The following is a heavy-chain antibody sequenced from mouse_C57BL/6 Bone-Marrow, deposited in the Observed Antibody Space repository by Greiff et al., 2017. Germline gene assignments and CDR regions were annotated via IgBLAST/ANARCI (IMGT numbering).Heavy chain of an antibody. Sequence: VQLQQSGAELMKPGASVKLSCKATGYTFTGYWIEWVKQRPGHGLEWIGEIFPGSGSTNYNEKVKGKATFTEDTSTNTAYMQSSSLTTEDSAIYYCAGAQAKAMDYWGQGTSVTVSS. J-gene: IGHJ4*01. D-gene: IGHD3-2*02. CDR3: AGAQAKAMDY. CDR1: GYTFTGYW. V-gene: IGHV1-9*01. CDR2: IFPGSGST.